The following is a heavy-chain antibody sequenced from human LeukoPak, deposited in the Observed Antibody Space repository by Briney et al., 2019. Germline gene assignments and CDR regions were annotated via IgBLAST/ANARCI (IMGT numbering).Heavy chain of an antibody. V-gene: IGHV3-53*01. CDR2: IYSGGNT. Sequence: PGGSLRLSCAASGFTVSSNYMSWVRQAPGKGLEWVSVIYSGGNTYYADSVKGRFTISRDNSKNTLYLQMNSLRAEDTAVYYCARVGFTMVRGVITYFDYWGQGTLVTVSS. CDR3: ARVGFTMVRGVITYFDY. J-gene: IGHJ4*02. CDR1: GFTVSSNY. D-gene: IGHD3-10*01.